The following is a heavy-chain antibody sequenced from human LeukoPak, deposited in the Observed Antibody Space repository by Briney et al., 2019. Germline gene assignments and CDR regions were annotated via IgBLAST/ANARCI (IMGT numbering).Heavy chain of an antibody. CDR1: GGSFSGYY. CDR3: ARFPPHGSGWFNYFDY. V-gene: IGHV4-34*01. CDR2: INHSGST. Sequence: SETLSLTCAVYGGSFSGYYWSWIRQPPGKGLEWIGEINHSGSTNYNPSLKSRVTISVDTSKNQFPLKLSSVTAADTAVYYCARFPPHGSGWFNYFDYWGQGTLVTVSS. D-gene: IGHD6-19*01. J-gene: IGHJ4*02.